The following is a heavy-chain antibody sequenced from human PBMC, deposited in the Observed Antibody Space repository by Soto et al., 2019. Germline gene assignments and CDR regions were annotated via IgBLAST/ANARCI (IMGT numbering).Heavy chain of an antibody. Sequence: PGGSLRLSCAASGFTFSSYSMNWVRQAPGKGLEWVSYISSSSSTIYYADSVKGRFTISRDNAKNSLYLQMNSLRAEDTAVYYCARDGGSEVVAGYFSRTYYYGMDVWGQGTTVTVSS. CDR3: ARDGGSEVVAGYFSRTYYYGMDV. D-gene: IGHD2-15*01. CDR1: GFTFSSYS. CDR2: ISSSSSTI. J-gene: IGHJ6*02. V-gene: IGHV3-48*01.